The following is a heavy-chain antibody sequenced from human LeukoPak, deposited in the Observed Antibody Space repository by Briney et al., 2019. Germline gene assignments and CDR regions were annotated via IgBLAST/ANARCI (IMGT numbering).Heavy chain of an antibody. J-gene: IGHJ5*02. D-gene: IGHD3-10*01. CDR2: ISAYNGNT. V-gene: IGHV1-18*01. CDR3: ARDRANYYGSGSYYKNWFDP. CDR1: GYTFTSYG. Sequence: ASVKVSCKASGYTFTSYGISWVRQAPGQGLEWMGWISAYNGNTNYAQKFQGRVTITRDTSASTAYLELSGLRSEDTAVYYCARDRANYYGSGSYYKNWFDPWGQGTLVTVSS.